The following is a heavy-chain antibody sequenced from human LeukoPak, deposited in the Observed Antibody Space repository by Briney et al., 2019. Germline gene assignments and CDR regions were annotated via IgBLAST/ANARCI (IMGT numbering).Heavy chain of an antibody. CDR1: GGSISSYY. CDR3: ARGDGSGYSGVDS. V-gene: IGHV4-59*01. CDR2: ISYSGTT. D-gene: IGHD3-22*01. J-gene: IGHJ4*02. Sequence: PSETLSLTCTVSGGSISSYYWSWMRQPPGKGLEWIGFISYSGTTNYNPSLKSRVTISIDVSRNQFSLRLSSVTAADTAVYYCARGDGSGYSGVDSWGQGTLVTVSS.